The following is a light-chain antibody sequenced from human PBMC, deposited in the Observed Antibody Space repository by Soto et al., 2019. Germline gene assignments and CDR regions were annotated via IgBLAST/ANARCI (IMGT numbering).Light chain of an antibody. CDR1: RDISSS. Sequence: DVQMTQSPSSLSASVGDRVPITCRASRDISSSLAWYQQKPGKVPKLLVYAASTLHAGVQSRFSGSGSGTFFTLTINSLQPEDVATYYCQKYNSAPNTFGRGTRLEIK. V-gene: IGKV1-27*01. CDR2: AAS. J-gene: IGKJ2*01. CDR3: QKYNSAPNT.